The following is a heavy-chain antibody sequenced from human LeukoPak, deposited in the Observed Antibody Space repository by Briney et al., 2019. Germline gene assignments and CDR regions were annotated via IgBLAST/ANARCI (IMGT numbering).Heavy chain of an antibody. V-gene: IGHV1-2*02. CDR2: INPNSGGT. Sequence: GASVKVSCKASGYTFTGYYMHWVRQAPGQGLEWMGWINPNSGGTNYAQKFQGRVTVTRDTSISTAYMELSRLRSDDTAVYYCARDLPIYDSSGYYYYYYYGMDVWGQGTTVTVSS. J-gene: IGHJ6*02. CDR3: ARDLPIYDSSGYYYYYYYGMDV. D-gene: IGHD3-22*01. CDR1: GYTFTGYY.